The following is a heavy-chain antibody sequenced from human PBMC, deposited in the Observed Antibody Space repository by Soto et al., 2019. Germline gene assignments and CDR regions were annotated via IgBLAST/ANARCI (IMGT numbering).Heavy chain of an antibody. CDR2: IYYSGST. CDR3: ARSLSSSSGYFDP. D-gene: IGHD6-6*01. Sequence: SETLSLTCTVSGGSISSYYWSWIRQPPGKGLEWIGYIYYSGSTNYNPSLKSRVTISVDTSKNQFSVKLSSVTAAETAVYYCARSLSSSSGYFDPWGQGTLVTVSS. CDR1: GGSISSYY. V-gene: IGHV4-59*01. J-gene: IGHJ5*02.